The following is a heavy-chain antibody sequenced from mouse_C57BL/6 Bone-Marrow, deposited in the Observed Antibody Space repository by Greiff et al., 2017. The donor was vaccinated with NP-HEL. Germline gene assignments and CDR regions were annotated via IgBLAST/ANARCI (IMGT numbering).Heavy chain of an antibody. CDR2: IYPGDGDT. Sequence: VQLQESGAELVNPGASVKISCKAFGYAFSNYWMNWVKQRPGKGLEWIGQIYPGDGDTNYNGKFKGKATLTADKSSSTVYMQLSSLTSEDAAVYFCARGAYWGQGTLVTVSA. V-gene: IGHV1-80*01. CDR1: GYAFSNYW. CDR3: ARGAY. J-gene: IGHJ3*01.